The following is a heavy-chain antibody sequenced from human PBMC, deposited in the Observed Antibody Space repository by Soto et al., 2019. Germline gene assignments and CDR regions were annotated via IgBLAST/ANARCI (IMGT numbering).Heavy chain of an antibody. D-gene: IGHD2-2*02. J-gene: IGHJ6*02. CDR1: GFTFSSYG. V-gene: IGHV3-30*18. CDR2: ISYDGSNK. Sequence: PGGSLRLSCAASGFTFSSYGMHWVRQAPGKGLEWVAVISYDGSNKYYADSVKGRFTISRDNSKNTLYLQMNSLRAEDTAVYYCAKDLMVPAAIPYYYYYGMDVWGQGTTVTVSS. CDR3: AKDLMVPAAIPYYYYYGMDV.